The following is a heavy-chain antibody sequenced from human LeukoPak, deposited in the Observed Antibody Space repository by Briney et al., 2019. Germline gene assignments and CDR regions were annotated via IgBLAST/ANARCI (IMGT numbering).Heavy chain of an antibody. D-gene: IGHD3-22*01. Sequence: ASVKVSCKASGYTLTGYYIHWVRQAPGQGLEWMGWINPHSGGTNYAQKFQGGVTMTRDTSITTAYMELSSLRSDDTALYYCAKDRITMIVVAGGKGGAFDIWGQGTMVTVSS. J-gene: IGHJ3*02. CDR2: INPHSGGT. V-gene: IGHV1-2*02. CDR1: GYTLTGYY. CDR3: AKDRITMIVVAGGKGGAFDI.